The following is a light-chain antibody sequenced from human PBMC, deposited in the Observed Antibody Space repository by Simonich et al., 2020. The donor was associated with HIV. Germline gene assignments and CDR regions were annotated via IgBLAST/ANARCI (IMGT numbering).Light chain of an antibody. CDR3: CSYAGSHTFV. V-gene: IGLV2-14*01. CDR1: SSDVGGYNY. Sequence: QSALTQPASVSGSPGQSITISCTGTSSDVGGYNYVSWYQQHPGKAPKLMIYDVSKRPSGVSNRFSASKSGNTASLTISGLQAEDEADYYCCSYAGSHTFVFGGGTKLTVL. CDR2: DVS. J-gene: IGLJ2*01.